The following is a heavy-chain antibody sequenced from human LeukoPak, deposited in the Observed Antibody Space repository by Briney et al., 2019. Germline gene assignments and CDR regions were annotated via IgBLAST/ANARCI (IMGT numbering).Heavy chain of an antibody. D-gene: IGHD3-10*01. CDR2: ISYDGSNK. CDR1: GFSFSSYA. V-gene: IGHV3-30*04. J-gene: IGHJ4*02. CDR3: AKDLYYGSGSYSSGVFDY. Sequence: GGSLRLSCAASGFSFSSYAMHWVRQAPGKGLEWVAVISYDGSNKYYADSVKGRFTISRDNSKNTLYLQMNSLRAEDTAVYYCAKDLYYGSGSYSSGVFDYWAREPWSPSPQ.